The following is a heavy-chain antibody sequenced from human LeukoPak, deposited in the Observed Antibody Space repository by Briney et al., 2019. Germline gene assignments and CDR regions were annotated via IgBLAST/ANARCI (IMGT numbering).Heavy chain of an antibody. V-gene: IGHV3-66*01. CDR1: GFTVSSNY. Sequence: GGPLRLSCAASGFTVSSNYMSWVRQAPGKGLEWVSVIYSGGSTYYADSVKGRFTISRDNSKNTLYLQMNSLRAEDTAVYYCARAAPPPYYDFWSGYSAWGQGTLVAVSS. CDR3: ARAAPPPYYDFWSGYSA. D-gene: IGHD3-3*01. CDR2: IYSGGST. J-gene: IGHJ4*02.